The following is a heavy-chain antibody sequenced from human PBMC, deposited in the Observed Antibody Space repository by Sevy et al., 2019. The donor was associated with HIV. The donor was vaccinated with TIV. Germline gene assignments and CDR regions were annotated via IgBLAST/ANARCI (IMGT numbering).Heavy chain of an antibody. CDR2: ISGSGGST. CDR3: AKALLWFGEFADDFDI. V-gene: IGHV3-23*01. CDR1: GFTFSSYA. D-gene: IGHD3-10*01. Sequence: GGSLRLSCAASGFTFSSYAMSWVRQAPGKGLEWVSAISGSGGSTYYADSVKGRFTISRDNSKNTLYLQMNSLRAEDTAVYYCAKALLWFGEFADDFDIWGQGTMVTVSS. J-gene: IGHJ3*02.